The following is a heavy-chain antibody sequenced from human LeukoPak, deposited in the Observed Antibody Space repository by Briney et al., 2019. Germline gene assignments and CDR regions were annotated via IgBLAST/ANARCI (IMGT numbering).Heavy chain of an antibody. CDR1: GFTFDDYA. CDR2: ISWNSGQI. Sequence: SLRLSCAASGFTFDDYAMHWVRHAPGKGREWVAGISWNSGQIVYADSVKGRFTISRDNAKNSLYLQMNSLRAEYTAVYYCAQGSGSVARYQFDYWGQGTLVTVSS. J-gene: IGHJ4*02. CDR3: AQGSGSVARYQFDY. D-gene: IGHD3-10*01. V-gene: IGHV3-9*01.